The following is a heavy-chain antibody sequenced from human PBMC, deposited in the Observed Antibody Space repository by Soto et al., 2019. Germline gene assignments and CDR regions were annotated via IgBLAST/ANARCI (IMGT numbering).Heavy chain of an antibody. CDR1: GFTFRSFT. Sequence: GGSLSLSCAASGFTFRSFTMNWVGQAPGKGLEWVSTISSNSAYIYYTDALRGRFTISRDNAKNSLHLQMNSLRAEDTAVYYCTRDASRDSSARGWFDPWGPGTLVTVSS. CDR3: TRDASRDSSARGWFDP. D-gene: IGHD6-13*01. CDR2: ISSNSAYI. J-gene: IGHJ5*02. V-gene: IGHV3-21*01.